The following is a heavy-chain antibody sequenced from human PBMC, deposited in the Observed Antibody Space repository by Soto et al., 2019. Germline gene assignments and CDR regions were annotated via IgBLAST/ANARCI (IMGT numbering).Heavy chain of an antibody. D-gene: IGHD2-15*01. CDR2: IYYSGST. J-gene: IGHJ6*03. V-gene: IGHV4-31*03. CDR1: GGSISSGGYY. Sequence: SETLSLTCTVSGGSISSGGYYWSWIRQHPGKGLEWIGYIYYSGSTYYNPSLKSRVTISVDTSKNQFSLKLSSVTAADTAVYYCARVIGGPYYYYYMDVWGKGTTVTVSS. CDR3: ARVIGGPYYYYYMDV.